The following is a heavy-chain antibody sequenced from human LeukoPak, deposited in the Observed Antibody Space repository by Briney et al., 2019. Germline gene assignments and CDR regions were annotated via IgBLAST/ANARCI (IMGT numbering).Heavy chain of an antibody. V-gene: IGHV4-34*01. D-gene: IGHD3-9*01. CDR3: ARGRSRYFDWLSKKYYFDY. CDR2: INHSGST. CDR1: GGSFSGYY. J-gene: IGHJ4*02. Sequence: SETLSLTCAVYGGSFSGYYWSWIRQPPGKGLEWIGEINHSGSTNYNPSLKSRVTISVDTSKNQFSLKLSSVTAADTAVYYCARGRSRYFDWLSKKYYFDYWGQGTLVTVSS.